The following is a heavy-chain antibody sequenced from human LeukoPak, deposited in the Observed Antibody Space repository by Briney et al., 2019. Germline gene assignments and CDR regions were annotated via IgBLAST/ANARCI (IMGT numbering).Heavy chain of an antibody. CDR3: ARGPSSSWYGYFDY. D-gene: IGHD6-13*01. J-gene: IGHJ4*02. V-gene: IGHV3-53*04. Sequence: PGGSLRLSCAASGFTVSSNYMSWVRQAPGKGLEWVSVIYSGGSTYYADSVKGRFTISRHNSKNTLYLQMNSLRAEDTAVYYCARGPSSSWYGYFDYWGQGTLVTVSS. CDR2: IYSGGST. CDR1: GFTVSSNY.